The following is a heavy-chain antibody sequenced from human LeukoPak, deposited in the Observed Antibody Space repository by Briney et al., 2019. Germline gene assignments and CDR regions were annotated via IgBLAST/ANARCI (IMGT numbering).Heavy chain of an antibody. CDR1: GGSFSGYY. Sequence: SETLSLTCAVYGGSFSGYYWSWIRQPPGKGLEWIGEINHSGSTNYNPSLKSRVTISVDTSKNQFSLKLSSVTAADSAVYYCARGKPRKDFDYWGQGTLVTVSS. J-gene: IGHJ4*02. V-gene: IGHV4-34*01. CDR2: INHSGST. CDR3: ARGKPRKDFDY.